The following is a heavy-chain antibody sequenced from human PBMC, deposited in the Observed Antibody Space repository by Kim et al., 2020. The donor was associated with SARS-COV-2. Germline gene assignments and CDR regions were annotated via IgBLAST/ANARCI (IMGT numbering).Heavy chain of an antibody. V-gene: IGHV3-74*01. Sequence: STAYADSVKGRFTISRDNAKNTVSLQRNSLRADDTAVYYCARAGSGGSFPTWGQGTLATVSS. CDR2: ST. CDR3: ARAGSGGSFPT. J-gene: IGHJ5*02. D-gene: IGHD2-15*01.